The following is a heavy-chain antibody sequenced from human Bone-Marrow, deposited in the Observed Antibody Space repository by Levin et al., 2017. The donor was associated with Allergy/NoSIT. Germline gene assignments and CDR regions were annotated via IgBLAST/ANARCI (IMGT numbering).Heavy chain of an antibody. CDR1: GASISSGDYY. J-gene: IGHJ3*02. Sequence: SCTVSGASISSGDYYWSWIRQSPGKGLEWIGYIYYGGSTYYNPSLKSRVTISVDASKSQFSLNLYSVTAADTAVYYCARTRTTVVIAFDIWGQGALVTVSS. CDR3: ARTRTTVVIAFDI. CDR2: IYYGGST. D-gene: IGHD4-23*01. V-gene: IGHV4-30-4*01.